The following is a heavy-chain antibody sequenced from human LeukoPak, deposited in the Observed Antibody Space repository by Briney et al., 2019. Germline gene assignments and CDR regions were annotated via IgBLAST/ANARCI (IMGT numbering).Heavy chain of an antibody. CDR1: GFTVSSNY. CDR2: IYSGGST. J-gene: IGHJ6*02. V-gene: IGHV3-66*01. Sequence: GGSLRLSCAASGFTVSSNYMSWVRQAPGKGLEWVSIIYSGGSTYYADSVKGRFTISRDNSKNTLYLQMNSLRAEDTAVYYCAKVCSGDSCQYYYYGMDVWGQGTTVTVSS. D-gene: IGHD2-15*01. CDR3: AKVCSGDSCQYYYYGMDV.